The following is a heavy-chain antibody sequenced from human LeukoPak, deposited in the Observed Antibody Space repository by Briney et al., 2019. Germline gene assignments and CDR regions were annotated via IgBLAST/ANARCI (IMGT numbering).Heavy chain of an antibody. CDR2: ISWNSGSI. D-gene: IGHD3-16*01. V-gene: IGHV3-9*01. CDR3: AKAPGPRVGDPQDY. Sequence: GGSLRLSCAASGFTFDDYAMHWVRQAPGKGLEWVSGISWNSGSIGYADSVKGRFTISRDNAKNSLYLQMNSLRAEDTALYYCAKAPGPRVGDPQDYWGQGTLVTVSS. J-gene: IGHJ4*02. CDR1: GFTFDDYA.